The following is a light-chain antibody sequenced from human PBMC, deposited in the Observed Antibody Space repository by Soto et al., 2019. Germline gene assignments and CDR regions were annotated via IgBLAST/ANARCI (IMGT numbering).Light chain of an antibody. CDR2: AAS. V-gene: IGKV1-39*01. CDR1: QSISNH. J-gene: IGKJ1*01. Sequence: DIHITLSPSSLSASFEDRRIITCRASQSISNHLNWYQQKPGKAPKLLIFAASSLQSGVPSRFSGSRSGPDFTLTISSLQPEDFATYYCQQSYSRPPTFGQGTNVDIK. CDR3: QQSYSRPPT.